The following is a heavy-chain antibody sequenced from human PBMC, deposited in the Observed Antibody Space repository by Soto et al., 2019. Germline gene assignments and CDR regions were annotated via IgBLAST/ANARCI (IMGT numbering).Heavy chain of an antibody. V-gene: IGHV2-5*01. CDR3: AHRRGASTTGGAFDI. Sequence: QITVKESGPTLVTPTQTLTLTCTFSGFSFSTSGAGVGWIRQPPGKALEWLALIFWNDDKRYTPSLNSRLTITKDTSKNQVVLTMSNLDTVDTATYFCAHRRGASTTGGAFDIWGLGTKVTVSS. CDR1: GFSFSTSGAG. D-gene: IGHD1-1*01. J-gene: IGHJ3*02. CDR2: IFWNDDK.